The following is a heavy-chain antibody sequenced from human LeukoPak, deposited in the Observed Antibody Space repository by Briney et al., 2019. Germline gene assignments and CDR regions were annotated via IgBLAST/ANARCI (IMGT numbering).Heavy chain of an antibody. CDR3: ARVLRYCSGGNCYSGGLGYMDV. J-gene: IGHJ6*03. D-gene: IGHD2-15*01. V-gene: IGHV3-11*01. CDR1: GFTFSDYN. Sequence: GGSLRLSCAASGFTFSDYNMRWIRQAPGKGLEWVSSISRSGSTKYYADSVKGRFTISRDNAKNSLFLQMNSLRAEETAVYYCARVLRYCSGGNCYSGGLGYMDVWGRGTTVTISS. CDR2: ISRSGSTK.